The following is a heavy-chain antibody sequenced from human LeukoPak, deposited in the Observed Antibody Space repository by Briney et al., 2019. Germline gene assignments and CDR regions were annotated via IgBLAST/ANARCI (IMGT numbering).Heavy chain of an antibody. Sequence: SVKVSCKAAGYAFTSSAMQWVRQARGQRIEWIGWIVVGSGNTNYAQKFQERVTITRDMSTSTAYMELSGLRSEDTAVYYCAAVSSGSGSVWGQGTVVTVSS. CDR1: GYAFTSSA. CDR2: IVVGSGNT. D-gene: IGHD3-10*01. CDR3: AAVSSGSGSV. V-gene: IGHV1-58*02. J-gene: IGHJ4*02.